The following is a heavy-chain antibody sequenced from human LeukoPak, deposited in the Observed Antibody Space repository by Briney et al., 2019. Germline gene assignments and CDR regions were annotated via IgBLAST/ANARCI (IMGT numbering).Heavy chain of an antibody. D-gene: IGHD2-2*01. J-gene: IGHJ4*02. CDR3: AREIRYCSSTSCYYFDY. CDR2: ISWNSGSI. CDR1: GLTFDDYA. Sequence: GRSLRLSCAASGLTFDDYAMHWVRQAPGKGLEWVSGISWNSGSIGYADPVKGRFTISRDNAKNSLYLQMNSLRAEDMALYYCAREIRYCSSTSCYYFDYWGQGTLVTVSS. V-gene: IGHV3-9*03.